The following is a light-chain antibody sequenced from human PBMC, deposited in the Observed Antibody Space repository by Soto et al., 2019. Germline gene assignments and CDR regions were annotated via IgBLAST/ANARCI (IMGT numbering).Light chain of an antibody. J-gene: IGKJ5*01. CDR1: QSVSGD. CDR2: DAS. CDR3: QQYNNWPIT. Sequence: EIVLTESPGTLSFSPGERATLSCRASQSVSGDLAWYHHKPGQAPRLLIYDASTRALDTPARFAGSGAGTEFTLAISSLQSEDFAVYFCQQYNNWPITFGQGTRLEI. V-gene: IGKV3-15*01.